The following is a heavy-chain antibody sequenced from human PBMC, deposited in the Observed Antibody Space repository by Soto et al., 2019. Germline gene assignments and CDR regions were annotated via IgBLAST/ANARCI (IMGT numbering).Heavy chain of an antibody. CDR1: GYTFTSYD. J-gene: IGHJ6*02. V-gene: IGHV1-8*01. Sequence: ASVKVSCKASGYTFTSYDINWVRQATGQGLEWMGWMNPNSGNTGYAQKFQGGVTMTRNTSISTAYMELSSLRSEDTAVYYCARRKGYGYYYYYYGMDVWGQGTTVTVSS. CDR3: ARRKGYGYYYYYYGMDV. D-gene: IGHD5-12*01. CDR2: MNPNSGNT.